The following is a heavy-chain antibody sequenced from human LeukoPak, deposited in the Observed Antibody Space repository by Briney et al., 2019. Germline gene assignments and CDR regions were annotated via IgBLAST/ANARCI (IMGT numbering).Heavy chain of an antibody. D-gene: IGHD1-14*01. V-gene: IGHV1-69*13. CDR3: VNVGRGPRVMAFDI. CDR2: IIPIFGTA. J-gene: IGHJ3*02. Sequence: GASVKVSCKASGGTFSSYAISWVRQAPGQGLEWMGEIIPIFGTANYAQKFQGRVTITADESTSTAYMELSSLRSEDTAVYYCVNVGRGPRVMAFDIWGQGTMVTVSS. CDR1: GGTFSSYA.